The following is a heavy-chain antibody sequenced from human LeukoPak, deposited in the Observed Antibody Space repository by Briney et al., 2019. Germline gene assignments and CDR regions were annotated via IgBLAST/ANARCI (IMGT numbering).Heavy chain of an antibody. J-gene: IGHJ4*02. CDR2: IYHSGST. V-gene: IGHV4-38-2*02. CDR3: ARHVYCSSTSCYGSFDY. D-gene: IGHD2-2*01. Sequence: SETLSLTCTVSGYSISSGYYWGWIRQPPGKGLEWIGSIYHSGSTYYNPSLKSRVTISVDTSKNQFSLKLSSVTAADTAVYYCARHVYCSSTSCYGSFDYWGQGTLVTASS. CDR1: GYSISSGYY.